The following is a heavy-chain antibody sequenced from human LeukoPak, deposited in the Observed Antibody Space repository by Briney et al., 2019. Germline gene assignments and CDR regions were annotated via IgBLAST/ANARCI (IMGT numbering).Heavy chain of an antibody. CDR3: ARGSGYSSSWYSRLNWFDP. J-gene: IGHJ5*02. Sequence: ASVKVSCNASGYTFTSYDINWVRQATGQGLEWMGWMNPNSGNTGYAQKFQGRVTITRNTSISTAYMELSSLRSEDTAVYYCARGSGYSSSWYSRLNWFDPWGQGTLVTVSS. CDR2: MNPNSGNT. D-gene: IGHD6-13*01. V-gene: IGHV1-8*03. CDR1: GYTFTSYD.